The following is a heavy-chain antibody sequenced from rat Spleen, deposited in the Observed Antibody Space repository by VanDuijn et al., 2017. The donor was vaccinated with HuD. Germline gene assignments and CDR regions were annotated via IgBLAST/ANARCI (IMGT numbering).Heavy chain of an antibody. D-gene: IGHD1-11*01. J-gene: IGHJ2*01. CDR2: IIYDGSST. Sequence: EVQLVESGGDLVQPGRSLKLSCAASGFTFSDYYMAWVRQAPTTGLEWVATIIYDGSSTYYRDSVKGRFTIPRDNAKNTQYLQMDSLRSEDTATYYCARRGSLNYGGTDSFVDYWGQGVMVTVSS. CDR3: ARRGSLNYGGTDSFVDY. CDR1: GFTFSDYY. V-gene: IGHV5-7*01.